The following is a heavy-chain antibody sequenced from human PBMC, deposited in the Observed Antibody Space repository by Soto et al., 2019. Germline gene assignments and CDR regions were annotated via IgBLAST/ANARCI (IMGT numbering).Heavy chain of an antibody. CDR3: AMGRRQWLVQSY. D-gene: IGHD6-19*01. J-gene: IGHJ4*02. V-gene: IGHV3-72*01. CDR2: TRNKARSYTT. CDR1: GFTFSDHY. Sequence: EVQLVESGGDLVQPGGSLRLSCAASGFTFSDHYMDWVRQAPGKGLEWVGRTRNKARSYTTEYAASVNGRFTISRDNSKNTLYLQMNSLRAEDTAMYYCAMGRRQWLVQSYWGQGTLVTVSS.